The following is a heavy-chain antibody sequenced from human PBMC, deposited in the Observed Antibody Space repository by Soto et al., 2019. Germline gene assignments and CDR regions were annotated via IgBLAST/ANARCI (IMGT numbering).Heavy chain of an antibody. CDR1: GGSISSSSYY. V-gene: IGHV4-39*01. D-gene: IGHD6-13*01. CDR3: ASPVGAAAGRDYYYYGMDV. J-gene: IGHJ6*02. CDR2: IYNSGST. Sequence: QLQLQESGPGLVKPSETLSLTCTVSGGSISSSSYYWGWIRQPPGKGLEWIGSIYNSGSTYYNPSLKSRFTISVDTSKNQFSLKLSSVTAADTAVYYCASPVGAAAGRDYYYYGMDVWGQGTTVTVSS.